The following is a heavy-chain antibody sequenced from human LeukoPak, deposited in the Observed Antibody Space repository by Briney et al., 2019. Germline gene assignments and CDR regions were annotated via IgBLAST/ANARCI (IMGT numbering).Heavy chain of an antibody. CDR2: IYTSGST. D-gene: IGHD2-2*01. J-gene: IGHJ3*02. Sequence: PSGTLSLTCTVSGGSISSGSYYWSWIRQPAGKGLEWIGRIYTSGSTNYNPSLKSRVTISVDTSKNQFSLKLSSVTAADTAVYYCARGKGRYQLLSAEVDAFDIWGQGTMVTVSS. CDR3: ARGKGRYQLLSAEVDAFDI. CDR1: GGSISSGSYY. V-gene: IGHV4-61*02.